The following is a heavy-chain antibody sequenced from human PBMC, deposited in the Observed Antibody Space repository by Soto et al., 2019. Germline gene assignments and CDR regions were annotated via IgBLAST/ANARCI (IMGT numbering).Heavy chain of an antibody. CDR2: IGTAGDT. D-gene: IGHD3-22*01. J-gene: IGHJ4*02. CDR1: GFTFSSYD. CDR3: AGSRRSNYYAY. V-gene: IGHV3-13*01. Sequence: EVQLVESGGGLVQPGGSLRLSCAASGFTFSSYDMHWVRQATGKGLEWVSAIGTAGDTYYPCSVKGRFTISRENAKHSLYLKMNSLSAVDTAVFYGAGSRRSNYYAYWGQGTLVTVSS.